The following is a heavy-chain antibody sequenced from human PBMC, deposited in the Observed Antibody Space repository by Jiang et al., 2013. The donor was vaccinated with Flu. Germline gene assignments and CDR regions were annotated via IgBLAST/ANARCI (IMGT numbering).Heavy chain of an antibody. D-gene: IGHD3-3*01. J-gene: IGHJ6*02. CDR2: IYYSGST. CDR3: ARLGGDYDFWSDYYRYGMDV. V-gene: IGHV4-39*01. CDR1: GGSISSSSYY. Sequence: LLKPSETLSLTCTVSGGSISSSSYYWGWIRQPPGKGLEWIGSIYYSGSTYYKPSLKSRVTISVDTSKNQFSLKLNSVTAADTAVYFCARLGGDYDFWSDYYRYGMDVWGQGTTVTVSS.